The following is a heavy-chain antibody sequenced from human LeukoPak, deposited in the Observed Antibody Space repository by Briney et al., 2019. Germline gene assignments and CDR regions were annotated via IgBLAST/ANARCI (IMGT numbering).Heavy chain of an antibody. J-gene: IGHJ5*02. CDR1: GFTVSDNY. D-gene: IGHD6-13*01. V-gene: IGHV3-53*01. CDR3: ARDAPQVPAAGVLAS. Sequence: PGGSLRLSCAASGFTVSDNYMSWVRQAPGKGLEWVSVMYSRGDTYYANSVKGRFTFSRDISKNTLYLQMNVLRTEDTAMYYCARDAPQVPAAGVLASWGQGTLVTVSS. CDR2: MYSRGDT.